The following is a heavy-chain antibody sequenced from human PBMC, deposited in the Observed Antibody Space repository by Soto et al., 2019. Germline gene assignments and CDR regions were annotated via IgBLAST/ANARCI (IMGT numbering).Heavy chain of an antibody. CDR2: ISGYNGDT. J-gene: IGHJ4*02. Sequence: QVQLVQSRAEVKKAGASVKVSCKASGYTFASYGISWVRQAPGQVLEWMGWISGYNGDTNYAQKLQDRVTMTTDTSTSTVYMELRSLRSDDTAVYYCARGGRGVTLYFDYWGQGTLVTASS. CDR3: ARGGRGVTLYFDY. V-gene: IGHV1-18*01. CDR1: GYTFASYG. D-gene: IGHD3-10*01.